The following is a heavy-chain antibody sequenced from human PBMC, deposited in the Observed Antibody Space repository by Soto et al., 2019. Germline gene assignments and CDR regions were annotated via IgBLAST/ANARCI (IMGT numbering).Heavy chain of an antibody. CDR3: VKYYYDSSGYYGLNAFDI. V-gene: IGHV3-64D*06. D-gene: IGHD3-22*01. CDR2: ISNNGGST. J-gene: IGHJ3*02. Sequence: GGSLRLSCLASRFTFSNYPMHWVRQAPGKGLEYVSTISNNGGSTYYADSAKGRFTISRDNSKNTLYLQMSSLRPEDTAVYYCVKYYYDSSGYYGLNAFDIWGQGTMVTVSS. CDR1: RFTFSNYP.